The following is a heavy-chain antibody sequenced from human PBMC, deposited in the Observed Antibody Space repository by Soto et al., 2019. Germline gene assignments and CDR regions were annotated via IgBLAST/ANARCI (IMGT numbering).Heavy chain of an antibody. CDR2: INPDGSVT. CDR3: AIENWVPDY. D-gene: IGHD3-10*01. V-gene: IGHV3-74*01. J-gene: IGHJ4*02. CDR1: GFTFSVHW. Sequence: GGSLRLSCAASGFTFSVHWMHWVRQVSGKGLVWVSRINPDGSVTDYADSVKGRFTISRDNAKNTLYLQMNSLSAEDTAVYHCAIENWVPDYWGKGPLVTVSS.